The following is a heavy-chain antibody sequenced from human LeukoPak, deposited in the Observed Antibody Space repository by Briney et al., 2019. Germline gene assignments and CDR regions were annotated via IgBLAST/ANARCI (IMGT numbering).Heavy chain of an antibody. J-gene: IGHJ4*02. CDR2: IRYDGSNK. D-gene: IGHD3-10*01. CDR3: APRYDSGTYYIDY. V-gene: IGHV3-30*02. CDR1: GFTFSSYG. Sequence: GGSLRLSCAASGFTFSSYGMHWVRQAPGKGLEWVAFIRYDGSNKYYADSVRGRFTISRDNSKKTLFLQMNSLRPEDTAVYYCAPRYDSGTYYIDYWGQGTLVTVSS.